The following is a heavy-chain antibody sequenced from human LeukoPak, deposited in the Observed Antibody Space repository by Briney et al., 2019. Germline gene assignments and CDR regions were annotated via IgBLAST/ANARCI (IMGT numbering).Heavy chain of an antibody. CDR2: IYTSGST. CDR3: ASYSIIHDY. CDR1: GGSISSGSYY. J-gene: IGHJ4*02. V-gene: IGHV4-61*02. D-gene: IGHD2-15*01. Sequence: SQTLSLTCTVSGGSISSGSYYWSWIRQPAGKGLEWIGRIYTSGSTNYNPSLKSRVTISVDTSKNQFSLKLSSVTAADTAVYYCASYSIIHDYWGQGTLVTVSS.